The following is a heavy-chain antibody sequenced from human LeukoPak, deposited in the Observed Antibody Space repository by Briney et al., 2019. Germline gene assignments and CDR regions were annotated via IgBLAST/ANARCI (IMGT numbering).Heavy chain of an antibody. Sequence: GESLKISCKASGYSFTSYWIGWVRQMPGKGLEWMGIIYPGDSDTRYSPSFQGQVTISADKSISTAYLQWSSLKASDTAMYYCARPYCSSTSCNDAFDIRGQGTMVTVSS. J-gene: IGHJ3*02. CDR3: ARPYCSSTSCNDAFDI. CDR1: GYSFTSYW. V-gene: IGHV5-51*01. CDR2: IYPGDSDT. D-gene: IGHD2-2*01.